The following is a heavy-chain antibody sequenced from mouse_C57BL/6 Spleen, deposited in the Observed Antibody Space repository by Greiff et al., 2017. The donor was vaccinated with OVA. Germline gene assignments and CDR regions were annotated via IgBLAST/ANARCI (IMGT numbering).Heavy chain of an antibody. Sequence: EVHLVESGGGLVQPKGSLKLSCAASGFSFNTYAMNWVRQAPGKGLEWVARIRSKSNNYATYYADSVKDRFTISRDDSESMLYLQMNNLKTEDTAMYYCGRSPRAMDYWGQGTSVTVSS. V-gene: IGHV10-1*01. J-gene: IGHJ4*01. CDR3: GRSPRAMDY. CDR1: GFSFNTYA. CDR2: IRSKSNNYAT.